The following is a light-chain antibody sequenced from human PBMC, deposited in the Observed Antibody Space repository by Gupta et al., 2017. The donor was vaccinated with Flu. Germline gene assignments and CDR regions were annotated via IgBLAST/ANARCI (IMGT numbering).Light chain of an antibody. V-gene: IGKV1-5*03. Sequence: TQSPSTLSAAVGDRVTITCRASQNIDDWLAWYQQKPGKAPKFLIYKSSNLEYGVPSRFSGSGXGTEFSXTISSLQPDDFATYYCQHYNGYFGXGTKLEI. J-gene: IGKJ2*01. CDR3: QHYNGY. CDR2: KSS. CDR1: QNIDDW.